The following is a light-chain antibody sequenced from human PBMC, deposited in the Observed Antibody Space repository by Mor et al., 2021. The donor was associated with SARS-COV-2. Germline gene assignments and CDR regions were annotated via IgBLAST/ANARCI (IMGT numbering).Light chain of an antibody. CDR2: EVT. J-gene: IGLJ1*01. Sequence: SSDVGNYDLVSWFQQYPGTAPKLIISEVTKRPSGVSDRFSGSKSGNTASLTISELQADDEADYYCYSYAGKNTFVFGT. V-gene: IGLV2-23*02. CDR1: SSDVGNYDL. CDR3: YSYAGKNTFV.